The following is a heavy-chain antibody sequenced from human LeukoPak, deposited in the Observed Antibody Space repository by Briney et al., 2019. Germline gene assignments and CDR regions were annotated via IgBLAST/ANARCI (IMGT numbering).Heavy chain of an antibody. V-gene: IGHV4-30-2*01. Sequence: PSETLSLTCAVSGGSISSGGYSWSWIRQPPGKGLEWIGEINHSGSTNYNPSLKSRVTISVDTSKNQFSLKLSSVTAADTAVYYCARDPCSLYCSSTSLNHRGDGMDVWGQGTTVTVSS. CDR1: GGSISSGGYS. CDR2: INHSGST. J-gene: IGHJ6*02. CDR3: ARDPCSLYCSSTSLNHRGDGMDV. D-gene: IGHD2-2*01.